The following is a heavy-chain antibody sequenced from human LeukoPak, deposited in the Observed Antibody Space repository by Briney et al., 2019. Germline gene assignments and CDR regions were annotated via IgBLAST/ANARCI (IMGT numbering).Heavy chain of an antibody. CDR2: IRSKANSYAT. J-gene: IGHJ4*02. CDR3: TRLAPIAVADPGVAIDY. CDR1: GFTFSGSA. Sequence: PGGSLRLSCAASGFTFSGSAMHWVRQASGKGLEWVGRIRSKANSYATAYAASVKGRFTISRDDSKNTAYLQMNSLKTEDTAVYYCTRLAPIAVADPGVAIDYWGQGTLVTVSS. V-gene: IGHV3-73*01. D-gene: IGHD6-19*01.